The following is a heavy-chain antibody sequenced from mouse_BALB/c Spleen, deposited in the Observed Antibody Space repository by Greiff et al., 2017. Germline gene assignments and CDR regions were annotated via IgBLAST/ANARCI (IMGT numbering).Heavy chain of an antibody. CDR2: IYPYNGGT. D-gene: IGHD3-1*01. CDR3: ARWELGLLGY. Sequence: VQLKQSGPELVKPGASVKISCKASGYTFTDYNMHWVKQSHGKSLEWIGYIYPYNGGTGYNQKFKSKATLTVDNSSSTAYMELRSLTSEYSAVYYCARWELGLLGYWGQGTTLTVSS. V-gene: IGHV1S29*02. CDR1: GYTFTDYN. J-gene: IGHJ2*01.